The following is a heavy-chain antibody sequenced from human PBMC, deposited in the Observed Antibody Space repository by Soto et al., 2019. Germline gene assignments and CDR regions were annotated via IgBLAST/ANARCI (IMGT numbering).Heavy chain of an antibody. J-gene: IGHJ4*02. D-gene: IGHD2-21*02. CDR2: ISYDGSNI. V-gene: IGHV3-30*18. CDR1: GFTFSDYG. CDR3: AKVAHRRDGDCAGGDY. Sequence: QVQLVEAGGGVVQPGRSLRLSCAASGFTFSDYGMHWVRQAPGKGLEWVAAISYDGSNIYYPDSVKGRFTISRDNSKHTLYLQVNSLRAEDTAVYYGAKVAHRRDGDCAGGDYWGQGTVVTVSS.